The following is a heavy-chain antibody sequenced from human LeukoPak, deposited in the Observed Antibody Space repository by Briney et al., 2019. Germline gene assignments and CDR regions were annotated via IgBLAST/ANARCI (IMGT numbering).Heavy chain of an antibody. D-gene: IGHD3-9*01. CDR3: ARGLVLRYFDWIDY. J-gene: IGHJ4*02. CDR1: GGSFSGYY. V-gene: IGHV4-34*01. CDR2: INHSGST. Sequence: SETLSLTCAVYGGSFSGYYWSWIRQPPGKGLEWIGEINHSGSTNYNPSLKSRVTISVDTSKNQFSLKLSSVTAADTAVYYCARGLVLRYFDWIDYWGQGTLVTVSS.